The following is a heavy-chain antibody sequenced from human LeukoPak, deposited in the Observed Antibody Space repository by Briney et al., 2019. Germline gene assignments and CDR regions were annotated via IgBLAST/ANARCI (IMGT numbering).Heavy chain of an antibody. Sequence: PGRSLRLSCAASGFTFSSYEMNWVRQAPGKGLEWVSYISSSGSTIYYADSVKGRFTISRDNAKNSLYLQMNSLRAEDTAVYYCARESYYYGSGSNNYYYYYYMDVWGKGTTVTVSS. V-gene: IGHV3-48*03. CDR2: ISSSGSTI. J-gene: IGHJ6*03. CDR3: ARESYYYGSGSNNYYYYYYMDV. CDR1: GFTFSSYE. D-gene: IGHD3-10*01.